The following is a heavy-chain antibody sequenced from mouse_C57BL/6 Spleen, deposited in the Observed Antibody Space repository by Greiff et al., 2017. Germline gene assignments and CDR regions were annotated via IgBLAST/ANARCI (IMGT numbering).Heavy chain of an antibody. Sequence: VQLQQSGAELVRPGASVTLSCKASGYTFTDYEMHWVKQTPVHGLEWIGAIDPETGGTAYNQKFKGKAILTAAKSSSTAYMELRSLTSEDSAVYYCTRSHYYGSSYYYWGQGTTLTVAS. V-gene: IGHV1-15*01. D-gene: IGHD1-1*01. CDR1: GYTFTDYE. CDR3: TRSHYYGSSYYY. CDR2: IDPETGGT. J-gene: IGHJ2*01.